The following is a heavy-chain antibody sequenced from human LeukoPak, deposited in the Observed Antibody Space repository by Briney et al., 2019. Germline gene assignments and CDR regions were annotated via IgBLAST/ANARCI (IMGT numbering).Heavy chain of an antibody. Sequence: PSETLSLTCTVSGYSISTGYYWGWIRQPPGKGLEWIGTIYHSGSAYYNPSLKSRVTISVDTSKNQFSLKLSSVTAADTAVYYCASRPRITMVRGAWDWGQGTLVTVSS. CDR1: GYSISTGYY. CDR2: IYHSGSA. J-gene: IGHJ4*02. D-gene: IGHD3-10*01. CDR3: ASRPRITMVRGAWD. V-gene: IGHV4-38-2*02.